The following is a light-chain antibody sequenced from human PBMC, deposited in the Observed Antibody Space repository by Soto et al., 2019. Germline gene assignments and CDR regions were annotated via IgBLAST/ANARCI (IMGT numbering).Light chain of an antibody. J-gene: IGKJ1*01. CDR1: QSISSY. Sequence: DIQITPSPSSLSASVGARVTITGRASQSISSYLNWYQQKPGKAPKLLIYAASSLQSGVPSRFSGSGSGTDFTLTISGLKPEDLATYYCQQSYSTLPTFGQGTKVDIK. CDR3: QQSYSTLPT. V-gene: IGKV1-39*01. CDR2: AAS.